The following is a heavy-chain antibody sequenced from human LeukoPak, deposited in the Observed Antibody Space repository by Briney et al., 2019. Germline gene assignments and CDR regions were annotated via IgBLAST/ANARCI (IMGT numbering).Heavy chain of an antibody. CDR3: ATDRGRAVAGIYYYGMDV. CDR1: GYTLTELS. Sequence: ASVKVSCKVSGYTLTELSMHWVRQAPGKGLEWMGGFDPEDGETIYAQKFQGRGTMTEDTSTDTAYMELSSLRSEDTAVYYCATDRGRAVAGIYYYGMDVWGQGTTVTVSS. J-gene: IGHJ6*02. D-gene: IGHD6-19*01. V-gene: IGHV1-24*01. CDR2: FDPEDGET.